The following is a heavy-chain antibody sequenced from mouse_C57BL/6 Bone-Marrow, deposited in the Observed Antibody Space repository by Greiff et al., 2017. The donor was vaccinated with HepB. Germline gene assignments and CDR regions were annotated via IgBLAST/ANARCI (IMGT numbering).Heavy chain of an antibody. CDR1: GYTFTSYW. V-gene: IGHV1-5*01. Sequence: EVQLQQSGTVLARPGASVNMSCKTSGYTFTSYWMHWVKQRPGQGLEWIRAIYPGNSDTSYNQKFKGKAKLTAVTSASTAYMELSSLTNEDSAVYYCTRIANWAYFDYWGQGTTLTVSS. D-gene: IGHD4-1*01. CDR3: TRIANWAYFDY. J-gene: IGHJ2*01. CDR2: IYPGNSDT.